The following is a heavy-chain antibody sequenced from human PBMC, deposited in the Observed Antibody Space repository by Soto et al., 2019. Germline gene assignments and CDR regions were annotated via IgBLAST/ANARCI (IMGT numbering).Heavy chain of an antibody. D-gene: IGHD6-19*01. CDR1: GFTFSNYW. CDR3: ANLAVFPQES. J-gene: IGHJ5*02. V-gene: IGHV3-74*01. Sequence: TGGSLRLSCAASGFTFSNYWMHWVRQAPGKGLVWVSHINSDGSTTTYADSVKGRFTISRDNAKNTLYLQMSSLTADDTAMYYCANLAVFPQESWGQGTLVTVSS. CDR2: INSDGSTT.